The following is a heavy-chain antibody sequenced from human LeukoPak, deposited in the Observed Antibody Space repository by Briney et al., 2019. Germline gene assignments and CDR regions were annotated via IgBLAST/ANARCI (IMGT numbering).Heavy chain of an antibody. V-gene: IGHV4-59*01. J-gene: IGHJ5*02. CDR1: GGSFSGYY. Sequence: SETLSLTCAVYGGSFSGYYWSWIRQPPGKGLEWIGYIYYSGGTKHNPSLNNRVTISIDTSNNQFSLKLNSATAADTAVYYCARDYVPYSAWGQGTLVTVSS. CDR2: IYYSGGT. CDR3: ARDYVPYSA. D-gene: IGHD3-16*01.